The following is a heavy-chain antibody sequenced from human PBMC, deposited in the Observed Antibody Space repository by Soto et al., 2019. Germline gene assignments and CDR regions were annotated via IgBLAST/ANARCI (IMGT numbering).Heavy chain of an antibody. D-gene: IGHD5-12*01. J-gene: IGHJ6*02. CDR3: ARDRWLRSPAYYYGMDV. CDR2: IYTSGST. CDR1: GGSISSYY. V-gene: IGHV4-4*07. Sequence: PSETRSLICTVAGGSISSYYCSWSRQPAGKGLEWIGRIYTSGSTNYNPSLKSRVTMSVDTSKNQFSLKLSSVTAADTAVYYCARDRWLRSPAYYYGMDVWGQGTTVTVSS.